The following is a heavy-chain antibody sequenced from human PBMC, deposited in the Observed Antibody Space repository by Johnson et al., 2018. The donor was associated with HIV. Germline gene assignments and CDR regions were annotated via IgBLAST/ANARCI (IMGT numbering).Heavy chain of an antibody. J-gene: IGHJ3*02. CDR3: AKGRRDFWSGADAFDI. CDR2: IYPGGTT. CDR1: GFTFSSNY. D-gene: IGHD3-3*01. Sequence: VQLVESGGGVVQPGRSLRLSCAASGFTFSSNYINWVRQAPGKGLEWVSLIYPGGTTFYADSVKGRFTISRDNSKNTLYLQMNGLRAEDTAVYYCAKGRRDFWSGADAFDIWGQGTLVTVSS. V-gene: IGHV3-66*01.